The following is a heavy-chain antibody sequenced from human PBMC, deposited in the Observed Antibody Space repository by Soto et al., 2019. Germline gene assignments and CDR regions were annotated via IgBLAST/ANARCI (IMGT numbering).Heavy chain of an antibody. J-gene: IGHJ3*02. CDR3: ARHSSGWSNLLAAFDI. V-gene: IGHV5-51*01. CDR1: GYSFTSYW. D-gene: IGHD6-19*01. CDR2: IYPGDSDT. Sequence: LKISWKGSGYSFTSYWICWVRQMPGKGLEWMGIIYPGDSDTRYSPSFQGQVTISADKSISTAYLQWSSLKASDTAMYYCARHSSGWSNLLAAFDIWGQGTMVTVS.